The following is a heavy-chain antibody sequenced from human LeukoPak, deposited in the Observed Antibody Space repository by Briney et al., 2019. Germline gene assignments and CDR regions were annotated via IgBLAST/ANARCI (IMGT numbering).Heavy chain of an antibody. J-gene: IGHJ6*03. V-gene: IGHV3-30*03. CDR1: GFTFSSYG. CDR3: AARWGYCSSTSCYYYYYYMDV. D-gene: IGHD2-2*01. CDR2: ISYDGSNK. Sequence: GGSLRLSCAASGFTFSSYGMHWVRQAPGKGLEWVAVISYDGSNKYYADSVEGRFTISRDNSKNTLYLQMNSLRAEDTAVYYCAARWGYCSSTSCYYYYYYMDVWGKGTTVTVSS.